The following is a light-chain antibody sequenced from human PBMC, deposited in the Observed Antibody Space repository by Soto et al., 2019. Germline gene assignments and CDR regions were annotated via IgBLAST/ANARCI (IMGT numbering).Light chain of an antibody. Sequence: EIVLTQSPATLSLSPGERATLSCRASQSVSSYLAWYQQKPGQAPRLLIYDASNRATGIPARFSGSGSGTDFPLTISRLEPEEFAVYYCQQRSNWPRTFGQGTKLEIK. CDR2: DAS. CDR1: QSVSSY. CDR3: QQRSNWPRT. V-gene: IGKV3-11*01. J-gene: IGKJ2*01.